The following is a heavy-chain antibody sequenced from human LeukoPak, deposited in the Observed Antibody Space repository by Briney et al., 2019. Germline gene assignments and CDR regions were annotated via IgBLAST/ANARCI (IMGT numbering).Heavy chain of an antibody. CDR2: ISSSSSYI. CDR3: ASDDGYYESSGNHGDY. D-gene: IGHD3-22*01. Sequence: GGSLRLSCAASGFTFSSYSMNWVRQAPGKGLEWVSSISSSSSYIYYADSVKGRFTISRDNAKNSLYLQMNRLRAEDTAVYYCASDDGYYESSGNHGDYWGQGTLVTVSS. V-gene: IGHV3-21*01. CDR1: GFTFSSYS. J-gene: IGHJ4*02.